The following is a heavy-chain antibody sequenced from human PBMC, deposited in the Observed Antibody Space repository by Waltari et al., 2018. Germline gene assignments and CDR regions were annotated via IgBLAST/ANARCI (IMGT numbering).Heavy chain of an antibody. D-gene: IGHD1-26*01. V-gene: IGHV3-48*04. J-gene: IGHJ4*02. Sequence: EVQLVESGGGLVQPGGSLRLSCAASGFTFSSYSMNWVRQAPGKGLEWVPYISSSSSTIYYADSVKGRFTISRDNAKNSLYLQMNSLRAEDTAVYYCARDGGVGATARELLFDYWGQGTLVTVSS. CDR1: GFTFSSYS. CDR2: ISSSSSTI. CDR3: ARDGGVGATARELLFDY.